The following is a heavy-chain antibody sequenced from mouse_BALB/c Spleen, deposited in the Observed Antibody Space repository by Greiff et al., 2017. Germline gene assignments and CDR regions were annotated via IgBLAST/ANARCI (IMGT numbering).Heavy chain of an antibody. V-gene: IGHV1S137*01. CDR2: ISTYYGDA. CDR1: GYTFTDYA. J-gene: IGHJ3*01. Sequence: QVHVKQSGAELVRPGVSVKISCKGSGYTFTDYAMHWVKQSHAKSLEWIGVISTYYGDASYNQKFKGKATLTVDKSSSTAYMHLNSLTSEDSAVYYCARSSPFAYWGQGTLVTVSA. CDR3: ARSSPFAY. D-gene: IGHD1-1*01.